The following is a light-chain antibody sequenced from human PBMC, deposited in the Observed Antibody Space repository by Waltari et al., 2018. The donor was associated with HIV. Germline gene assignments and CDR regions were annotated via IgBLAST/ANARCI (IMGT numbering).Light chain of an antibody. CDR1: SSDSGASNR. CDR3: SSYTTSSTWV. Sequence: QSALTQPPSVSGYLGQSATIPCTGPSSDSGASNRRSLYQQSPGTAPKLRIYEVTHRPSGVPVRFSGSKSGNTASLTISGLQADDEADYYCSSYTTSSTWVFGGGTKLTVL. CDR2: EVT. J-gene: IGLJ3*02. V-gene: IGLV2-18*02.